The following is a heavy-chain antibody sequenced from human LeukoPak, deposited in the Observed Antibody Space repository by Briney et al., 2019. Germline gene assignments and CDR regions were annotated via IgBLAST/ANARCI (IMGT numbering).Heavy chain of an antibody. V-gene: IGHV3-21*01. J-gene: IGHJ4*02. D-gene: IGHD3-22*01. CDR2: ISSGSVYI. CDR3: ANCRHDSSGYPPDY. Sequence: GGSLRLSCAASRFTFSDYSMNWVRQAPGKGLQWVASISSGSVYIYYADSMKGRFTISRDNSKNTLYLQMNSLRAEDTAVYYCANCRHDSSGYPPDYWGQGTLVTVSS. CDR1: RFTFSDYS.